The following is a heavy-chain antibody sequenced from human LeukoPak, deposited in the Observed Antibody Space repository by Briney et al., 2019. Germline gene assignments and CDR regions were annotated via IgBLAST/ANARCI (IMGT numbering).Heavy chain of an antibody. CDR3: ARGCSSTSCYRRGGYYYYMDV. V-gene: IGHV1-46*01. D-gene: IGHD2-2*02. CDR2: INPSGGST. Sequence: ASVKVSCKASGYTFTSYYMHWVRQAPGQGLEWMGIINPSGGSTSYAQKFQGRVTIAADESTSTAYMELSSLRSEDTAVYYCARGCSSTSCYRRGGYYYYMDVWGKGTTVTVSS. CDR1: GYTFTSYY. J-gene: IGHJ6*03.